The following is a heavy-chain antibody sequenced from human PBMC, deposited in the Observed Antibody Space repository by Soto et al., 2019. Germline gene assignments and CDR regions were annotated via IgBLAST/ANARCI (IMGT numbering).Heavy chain of an antibody. J-gene: IGHJ4*02. CDR2: INPSGGST. Sequence: ASVKVSCKASGYTFTSYWMHWVRQAPGQGLEWLGVINPSGGSTTYAEKFQGRVSMTRDTSTSTVYMELSSLRSDDTAVYYCARTSARALRAHFDSWGQGTLVTVSS. V-gene: IGHV1-46*01. CDR1: GYTFTSYW. CDR3: ARTSARALRAHFDS.